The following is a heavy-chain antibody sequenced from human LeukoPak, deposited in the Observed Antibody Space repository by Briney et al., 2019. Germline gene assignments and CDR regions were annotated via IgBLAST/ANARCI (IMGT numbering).Heavy chain of an antibody. Sequence: GSLRLSCAASGFTFSSYWMSWVRQAPGKGLEWVANIKQDGSEKYYVDSVKGRFTISRDNAKNSLYLQMNSLRAEDTAVYYCARGGEIAVAGDFDYWGQGTLVTVSS. J-gene: IGHJ4*02. CDR3: ARGGEIAVAGDFDY. D-gene: IGHD6-19*01. CDR1: GFTFSSYW. CDR2: IKQDGSEK. V-gene: IGHV3-7*03.